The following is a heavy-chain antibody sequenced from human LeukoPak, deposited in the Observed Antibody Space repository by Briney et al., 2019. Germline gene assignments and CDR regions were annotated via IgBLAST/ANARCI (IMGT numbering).Heavy chain of an antibody. CDR1: GYTFTGYY. D-gene: IGHD2-15*01. Sequence: ASVNVSFTASGYTFTGYYMHWVRQAPGQGLEWMGRINPNSGGTNYAQKFQGRVTMTRDTSISTAYMELSRLRSDDTAVYYCARALDIVVVVAAFWGQGTLVTVSS. J-gene: IGHJ4*02. CDR3: ARALDIVVVVAAF. CDR2: INPNSGGT. V-gene: IGHV1-2*06.